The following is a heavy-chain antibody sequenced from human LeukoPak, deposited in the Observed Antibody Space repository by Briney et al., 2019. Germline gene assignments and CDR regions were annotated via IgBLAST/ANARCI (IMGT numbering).Heavy chain of an antibody. Sequence: GGSLRLSCAASGFTFSDYNLNWVRQAPGKGLEWVSYITNSGSTIHYADSVRGRFTISRDNAKNSLYLQMNSLRAEDTAVYYCARSIGLTGGGVDVWGQGTTVTVSS. D-gene: IGHD3-9*01. CDR2: ITNSGSTI. CDR3: ARSIGLTGGGVDV. CDR1: GFTFSDYN. J-gene: IGHJ6*02. V-gene: IGHV3-11*01.